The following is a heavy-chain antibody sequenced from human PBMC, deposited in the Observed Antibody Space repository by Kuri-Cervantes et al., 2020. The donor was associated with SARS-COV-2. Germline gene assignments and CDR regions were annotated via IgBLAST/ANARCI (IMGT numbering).Heavy chain of an antibody. D-gene: IGHD1-7*01. Sequence: GESLKISCGASGFSFSSYAMSWVRQAPGKGLEWVSVISGSGTGAYYADSVKGRFTISRDNSKNTLYLQMNSLRAEDTAVYFCAKDPTATTEYYYAMDVWGQGTTVTVSS. CDR3: AKDPTATTEYYYAMDV. V-gene: IGHV3-23*01. CDR1: GFSFSSYA. CDR2: ISGSGTGA. J-gene: IGHJ6*02.